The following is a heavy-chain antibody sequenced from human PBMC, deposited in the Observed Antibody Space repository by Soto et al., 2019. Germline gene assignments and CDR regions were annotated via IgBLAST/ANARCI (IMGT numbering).Heavy chain of an antibody. CDR2: IYYNGAT. V-gene: IGHV4-39*01. Sequence: SETLSLTCTVSGASISSSSYYWGWFRQPPGKGLEYIVTIYYNGATFYNPSLKSRVIVSVDTSKNQFSLQLSSVTAADTAVYYCASQGGKTTWSYPEYWGQGTLVTVSS. CDR3: ASQGGKTTWSYPEY. J-gene: IGHJ4*02. D-gene: IGHD3-16*01. CDR1: GASISSSSYY.